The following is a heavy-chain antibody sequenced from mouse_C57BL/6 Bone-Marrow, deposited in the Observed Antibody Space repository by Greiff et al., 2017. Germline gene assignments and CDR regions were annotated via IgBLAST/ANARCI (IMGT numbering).Heavy chain of an antibody. Sequence: VQLQQPGAELVMPGASVKLSCKASGYTFTSYWMNWVKQRPGQGLEWIGDIDPSDSHTNYNQKFKGKSTLTVDKSSSTASMQLSSLTSEDSAVYYCAREGSPYCSYSYYAMDYWGQGTSVTVSS. CDR2: IDPSDSHT. CDR1: GYTFTSYW. CDR3: AREGSPYCSYSYYAMDY. V-gene: IGHV1-69*01. D-gene: IGHD2-12*01. J-gene: IGHJ4*01.